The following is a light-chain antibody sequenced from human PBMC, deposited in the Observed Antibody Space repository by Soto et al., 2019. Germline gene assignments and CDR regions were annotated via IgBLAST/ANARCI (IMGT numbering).Light chain of an antibody. V-gene: IGKV3-20*01. CDR1: QSVSSSY. CDR2: GAL. J-gene: IGKJ1*01. CDR3: QQYDSSPWT. Sequence: EIVLTQSPGTLSLSPGERVTLSCRASQSVSSSYLAWYQQKPGQAPRLLIYGALSRATGIPDRFSGSGSGTAFTLTISRLEPEDFAVYYCQQYDSSPWTFGQGTKVEIK.